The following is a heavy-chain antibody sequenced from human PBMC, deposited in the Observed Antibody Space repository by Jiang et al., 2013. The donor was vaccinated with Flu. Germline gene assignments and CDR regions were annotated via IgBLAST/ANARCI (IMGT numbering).Heavy chain of an antibody. Sequence: SVKVSCKASGYTFTNYYMHWVRQAPGQGLEWMGIINPSGGTTGYEQKFQGRVTMTRDTSTSTVYMELSSLRSEDTAVYYCARADDYLWGSYRWLDYWGQGTLVTVSS. J-gene: IGHJ4*02. CDR2: INPSGGTT. V-gene: IGHV1-46*01. D-gene: IGHD3-16*02. CDR3: ARADDYLWGSYRWLDY. CDR1: GYTFTNYY.